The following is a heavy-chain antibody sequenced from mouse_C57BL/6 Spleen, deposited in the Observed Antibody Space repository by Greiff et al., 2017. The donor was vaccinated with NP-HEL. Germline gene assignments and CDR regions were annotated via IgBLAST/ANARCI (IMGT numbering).Heavy chain of an antibody. CDR3: ATLYDPLYAMDY. CDR2: ISSGSSTI. J-gene: IGHJ4*01. D-gene: IGHD2-3*01. CDR1: GFTFSDYG. V-gene: IGHV5-17*01. Sequence: EVKLVESGGGLVKPGGSLKLSCAASGFTFSDYGMHWVRQAPEKGLEWVAYISSGSSTIYYADTVKGRFTISRDNAKNTLFLQMTSLRSEDTAMYYCATLYDPLYAMDYWGQGTSVTVSS.